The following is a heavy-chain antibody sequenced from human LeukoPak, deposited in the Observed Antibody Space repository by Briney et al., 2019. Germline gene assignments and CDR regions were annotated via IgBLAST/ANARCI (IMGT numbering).Heavy chain of an antibody. CDR2: IYYSGST. Sequence: SETLSLTCTVSGGSISSYYWSWIRQPPGKGLEWIGYIYYSGSTNYNPSLKSRVTISVDTSKNQFSLKLSSVTAADTAVYYCARLYTVTRSSPYYFDYWGQGTLVTVSS. J-gene: IGHJ4*02. CDR1: GGSISSYY. CDR3: ARLYTVTRSSPYYFDY. V-gene: IGHV4-59*01. D-gene: IGHD4-17*01.